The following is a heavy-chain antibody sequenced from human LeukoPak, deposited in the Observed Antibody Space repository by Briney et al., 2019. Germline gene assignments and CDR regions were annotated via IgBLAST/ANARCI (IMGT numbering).Heavy chain of an antibody. D-gene: IGHD3-22*01. CDR2: ISYTGTYI. V-gene: IGHV3-21*01. J-gene: IGHJ1*01. CDR3: ARYYYDSSGYEGYFQH. Sequence: PGGSLRLSCAASAFSLNAYNMNWVRQAPGKGLEWVSSISYTGTYIYYADSVKGRFTISRDNAQNSLYLQMNSLRAEDTAVYYCARYYYDSSGYEGYFQHWGQGTLVTVSS. CDR1: AFSLNAYN.